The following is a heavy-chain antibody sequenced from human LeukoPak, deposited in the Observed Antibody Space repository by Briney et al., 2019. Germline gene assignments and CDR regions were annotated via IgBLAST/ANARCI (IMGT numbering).Heavy chain of an antibody. CDR2: IIPIFGTA. D-gene: IGHD2-8*01. Sequence: SVTVSCKASGGTFSSYAISWVRQAPGQGLEWMGGIIPIFGTANYAQKFQGRVTITADESTSTAYMELSSLRSEDTAVYYCARVLRGEVGYCTNGVCYHNWFDPWGQGTLVTVSS. CDR3: ARVLRGEVGYCTNGVCYHNWFDP. CDR1: GGTFSSYA. J-gene: IGHJ5*02. V-gene: IGHV1-69*13.